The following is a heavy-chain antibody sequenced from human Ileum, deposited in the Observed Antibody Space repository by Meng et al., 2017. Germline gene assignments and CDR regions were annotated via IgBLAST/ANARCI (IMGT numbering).Heavy chain of an antibody. Sequence: SVKVSCKASGFTITSSAVQWLRQARGQRLEWIGWIVVGSGNTKYAQKFQERVTITRDMSTSTAYMELSSLRSEDTAVYYCAARYGCSSGRWDYWGQGTLVTVSS. D-gene: IGHD6-19*01. CDR2: IVVGSGNT. CDR1: GFTITSSA. J-gene: IGHJ4*02. V-gene: IGHV1-58*01. CDR3: AARYGCSSGRWDY.